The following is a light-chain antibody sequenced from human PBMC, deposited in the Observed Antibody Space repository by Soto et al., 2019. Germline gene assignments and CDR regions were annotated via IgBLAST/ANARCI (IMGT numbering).Light chain of an antibody. CDR1: QIVSSY. Sequence: SVLTQSPATLSFSPCEIATLSCRASQIVSSYLAWYQQTPGQAPRLLIYGTSHRATGIPDRFRGSGSGTDFTLTISRLEPEDFAMYYCQQYGGSSTFGQGTKVDIK. CDR3: QQYGGSST. CDR2: GTS. V-gene: IGKV3-20*01. J-gene: IGKJ1*01.